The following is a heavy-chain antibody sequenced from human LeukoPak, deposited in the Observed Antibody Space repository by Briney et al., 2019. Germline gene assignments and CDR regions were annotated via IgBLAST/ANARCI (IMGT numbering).Heavy chain of an antibody. Sequence: PSETLSLTCTVSGVSISSSNSYWGWIRQPPGKGLEWIGSIYYSGNTYYNASLKSQVSISIDTSKNQFSLKLSSVTAADTAVYYCARGSYGDYGYWGQGTLVTVSS. V-gene: IGHV4-39*01. D-gene: IGHD4-17*01. CDR3: ARGSYGDYGY. J-gene: IGHJ4*02. CDR1: GVSISSSNSY. CDR2: IYYSGNT.